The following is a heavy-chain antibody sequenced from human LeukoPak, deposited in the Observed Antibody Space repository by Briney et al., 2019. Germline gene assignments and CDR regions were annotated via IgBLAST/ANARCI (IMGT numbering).Heavy chain of an antibody. J-gene: IGHJ4*02. V-gene: IGHV4-59*01. D-gene: IGHD4-17*01. CDR2: IYYRGST. CDR3: ARGGDYGDLRYFDY. CDR1: GGSINNYY. Sequence: SETLSLTCTVSGGSINNYYWSWIRQPPGKGLEWIGYIYYRGSTNYNPSLKSRVTFSVDTSKNQFSLKLNSVTAADTAVYYCARGGDYGDLRYFDYWGQGNLVTVSS.